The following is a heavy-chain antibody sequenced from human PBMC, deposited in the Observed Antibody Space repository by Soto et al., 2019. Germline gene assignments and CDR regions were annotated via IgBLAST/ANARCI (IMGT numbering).Heavy chain of an antibody. CDR3: ARGLYYYDRSGYYHY. V-gene: IGHV4-30-4*01. D-gene: IGHD3-22*01. J-gene: IGHJ4*02. CDR1: GGSISSGDYY. Sequence: QVQLQESGPGLVKPSQTLSLTCTVSGGSISSGDYYWSWIRQPPGKGLEWIGYIYYSGSTYSNPSLKTRVTISVDPSKNQFSLKLSSVTAADTAVYYCARGLYYYDRSGYYHYWGQGTLVTVSS. CDR2: IYYSGST.